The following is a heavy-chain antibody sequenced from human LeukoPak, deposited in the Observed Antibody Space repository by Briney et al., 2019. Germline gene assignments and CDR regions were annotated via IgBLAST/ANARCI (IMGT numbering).Heavy chain of an antibody. CDR1: GGTFSSYA. V-gene: IGHV1-69*13. Sequence: SVKVSCKVSGGTFSSYAISWVRQAPGQGLEWMGGIIPIFGTANYAQKFQGRVTITADESTSTAYMELSSLRSEDTAVYYCARDLRGSGYSPYFDYWGQGTLVTVSS. D-gene: IGHD3-22*01. CDR2: IIPIFGTA. J-gene: IGHJ4*02. CDR3: ARDLRGSGYSPYFDY.